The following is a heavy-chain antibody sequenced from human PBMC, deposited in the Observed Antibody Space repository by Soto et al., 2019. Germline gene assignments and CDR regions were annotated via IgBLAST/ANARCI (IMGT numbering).Heavy chain of an antibody. CDR2: IYDSGIT. CDR3: ARRSRGSWTFDY. CDR1: GDSISSYY. J-gene: IGHJ4*02. Sequence: PSETLSLTCTVSGDSISSYYWNWIRQPPGKGLEWIGYIYDSGITNYNPSLKSRVTMSFDTSKNQFSLKVSSVTAADTAVYYCARRSRGSWTFDYWGQGTLVTVSS. D-gene: IGHD6-13*01. V-gene: IGHV4-59*08.